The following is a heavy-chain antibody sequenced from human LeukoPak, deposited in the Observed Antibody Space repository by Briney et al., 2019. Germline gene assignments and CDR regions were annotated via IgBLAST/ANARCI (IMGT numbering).Heavy chain of an antibody. D-gene: IGHD6-19*01. Sequence: SETLSLTCTVSGGSISSSSYYWGWIRQPPGKGLEWVGSINYSGSTNYNPSLKSRVTISVDTSKNQFSLKLSSVTAADTAVYYCARRPGYSSGWLYYFDYWGQGTLVTVSS. CDR2: INYSGST. V-gene: IGHV4-39*07. CDR1: GGSISSSSYY. J-gene: IGHJ4*02. CDR3: ARRPGYSSGWLYYFDY.